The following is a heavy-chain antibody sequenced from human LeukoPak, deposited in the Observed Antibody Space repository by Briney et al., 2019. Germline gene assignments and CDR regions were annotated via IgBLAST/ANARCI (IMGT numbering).Heavy chain of an antibody. CDR1: GYTFINYD. J-gene: IGHJ4*02. D-gene: IGHD3-10*01. CDR2: IIPILGIA. Sequence: SVKVSCKASGYTFINYDMSWVRQAPGQGLEWMGRIIPILGIANYAQKFQGRVTITADKSTSTAYMELSSLRSEDTAVYYCARDLPGSGSSHWGQGTLVTVSS. V-gene: IGHV1-69*04. CDR3: ARDLPGSGSSH.